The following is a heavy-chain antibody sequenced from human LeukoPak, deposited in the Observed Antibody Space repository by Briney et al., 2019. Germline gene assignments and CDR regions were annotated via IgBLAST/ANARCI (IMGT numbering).Heavy chain of an antibody. CDR2: IYHNGVT. CDR1: GGSISSSSYY. CDR3: GRSYHDDAWAAFDI. D-gene: IGHD3-16*01. J-gene: IGHJ3*02. V-gene: IGHV4-39*07. Sequence: SETLSLTCTVSGGSISSSSYYWGWIRQTPGKGLEWFGSIYHNGVTFYNPSLRSRLSLSLDTSKNQFSLRLSSVTAADTAVYYCGRSYHDDAWAAFDIWGQGTVVTVSS.